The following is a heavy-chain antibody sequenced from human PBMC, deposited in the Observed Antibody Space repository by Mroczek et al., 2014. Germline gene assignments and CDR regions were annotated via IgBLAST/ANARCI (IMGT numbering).Heavy chain of an antibody. J-gene: IGHJ3*02. CDR3: AKPLVVVAATSAFDI. Sequence: VQLVESGGGVVQPGRSLRLSCAASGFTFSSYGMHWVRQAPGKGLEWVAVISYDGSNKYYADSVKGRFTISRDNSKNTLYLQMNSLRAEDTAVYYCAKPLVVVAATSAFDIWGQGTMVTVSS. V-gene: IGHV3-30*18. CDR1: GFTFSSYG. D-gene: IGHD2-15*01. CDR2: ISYDGSNK.